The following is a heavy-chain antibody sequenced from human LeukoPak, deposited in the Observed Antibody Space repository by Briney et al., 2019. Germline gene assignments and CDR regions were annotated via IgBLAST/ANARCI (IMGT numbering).Heavy chain of an antibody. CDR2: IIPIFGTA. CDR1: GGTFSSYA. J-gene: IGHJ5*02. Sequence: GASVKVSCKASGGTFSSYAISWVRRAPGQGLEWMGGIIPIFGTANYAQKFQGRVTITADESTSTAYMELSSLRSEDTAVYYCAGAEYYYDSSGENWFDPWGQGTLVTVSS. CDR3: AGAEYYYDSSGENWFDP. V-gene: IGHV1-69*01. D-gene: IGHD3-22*01.